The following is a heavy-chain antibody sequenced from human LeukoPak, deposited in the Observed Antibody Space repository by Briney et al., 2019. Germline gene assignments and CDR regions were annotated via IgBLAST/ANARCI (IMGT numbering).Heavy chain of an antibody. D-gene: IGHD4-17*01. J-gene: IGHJ4*02. Sequence: PSETLSLTCSVSGASTSNSSYYWGWIRQPPGKGLEWIGSIYYSGSTYYNPSLNSRVTISSDTSKDQFSLKLNSVTAADTAVYCCARNSRTYGDYDFWGQGTLVTVSS. CDR1: GASTSNSSYY. V-gene: IGHV4-39*07. CDR2: IYYSGST. CDR3: ARNSRTYGDYDF.